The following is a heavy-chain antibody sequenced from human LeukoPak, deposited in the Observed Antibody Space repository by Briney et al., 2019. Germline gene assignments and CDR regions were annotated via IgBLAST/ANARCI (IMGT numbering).Heavy chain of an antibody. CDR2: IYYSGST. Sequence: SETLSLTCAVYGGSFSSYYWGWIRQPPGKGLEWIGSIYYSGSTYYNPSLKSRVTISVDTSKNQFSLKLSSVTAADTAVYYCARGVYDFWSGYKQNWFDPWGQGTLVTVSS. V-gene: IGHV4-39*01. D-gene: IGHD3-3*01. CDR1: GGSFSSYY. J-gene: IGHJ5*02. CDR3: ARGVYDFWSGYKQNWFDP.